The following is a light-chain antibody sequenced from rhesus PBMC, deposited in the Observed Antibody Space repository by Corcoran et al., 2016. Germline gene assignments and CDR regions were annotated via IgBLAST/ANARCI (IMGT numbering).Light chain of an antibody. CDR1: QSISNW. J-gene: IGKJ4*01. CDR2: KAS. CDR3: QQYIRGPLT. V-gene: IGKV1-22*01. Sequence: DIQMTQSPSSLSASVGDTVTITCRASQSISNWLAWYQQKPGKSPKLLIYKASSLQSGVPSRFRVGGSGTDFTLTISSLQSEDFATYFCQQYIRGPLTFGGGTKVDLK.